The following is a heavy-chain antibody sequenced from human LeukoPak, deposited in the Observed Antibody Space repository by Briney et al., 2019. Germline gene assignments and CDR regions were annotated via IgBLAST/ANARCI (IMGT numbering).Heavy chain of an antibody. CDR3: ANHPIFGVVTLDY. Sequence: GGSLRLSCAASGFTVSNNYMNWVRQAPGKGLEWVSLIYSGGSTYYADSVKGRFTISRDNSKNTLYLQMNSLRAEDTAVYYCANHPIFGVVTLDYWGQGTLVTVSS. D-gene: IGHD3-3*01. V-gene: IGHV3-53*05. CDR1: GFTVSNNY. CDR2: IYSGGST. J-gene: IGHJ4*02.